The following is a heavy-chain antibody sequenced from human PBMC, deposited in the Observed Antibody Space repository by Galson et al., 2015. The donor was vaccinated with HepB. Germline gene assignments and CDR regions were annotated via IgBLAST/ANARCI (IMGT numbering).Heavy chain of an antibody. CDR1: GITFSDYG. CDR2: ISYDGSNK. V-gene: IGHV3-30*18. Sequence: SLRLSCAASGITFSDYGMHWVRQAPGKGLEWVAVISYDGSNKYYADSVKGRFTISRDNSKNTLYLQMNSLRAEDTAVYYCAKDLDVVVAATLFYYGMDVWGQGTTVTVSS. CDR3: AKDLDVVVAATLFYYGMDV. J-gene: IGHJ6*02. D-gene: IGHD2-15*01.